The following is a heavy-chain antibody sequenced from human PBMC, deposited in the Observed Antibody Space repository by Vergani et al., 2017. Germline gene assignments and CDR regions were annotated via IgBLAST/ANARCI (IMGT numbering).Heavy chain of an antibody. CDR2: ISGSGGST. CDR3: AKDWGSYDYTY. Sequence: VQLVESGGGVVQPGGSLRLSCAASGFTFSSYAMSWVRQAPGKGLEWVSAISGSGGSTYYADSVKGRFTISRDNSKNTLYLQMNSLRTEDTALYYCAKDWGSYDYTYWGQGTLVTVSS. CDR1: GFTFSSYA. D-gene: IGHD3-16*01. J-gene: IGHJ4*02. V-gene: IGHV3-23*04.